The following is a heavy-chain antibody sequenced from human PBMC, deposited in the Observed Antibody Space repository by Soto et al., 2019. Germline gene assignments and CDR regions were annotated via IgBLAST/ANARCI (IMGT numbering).Heavy chain of an antibody. CDR3: ARGCSSTSCYMGNWFDP. Sequence: SETLSLTCAVYGGSFSGYYWSWIRQPPGKGLEWIGEINHSGSTNYNPSLKSRVTISVDTSKNQFSLKLSSVTAADTAVYYCARGCSSTSCYMGNWFDPRGQGTLVTVSS. CDR2: INHSGST. V-gene: IGHV4-34*01. J-gene: IGHJ5*02. CDR1: GGSFSGYY. D-gene: IGHD2-2*02.